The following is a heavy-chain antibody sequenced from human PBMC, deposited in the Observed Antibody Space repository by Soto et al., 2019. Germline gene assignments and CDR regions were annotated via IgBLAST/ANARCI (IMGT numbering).Heavy chain of an antibody. D-gene: IGHD6-19*01. J-gene: IGHJ4*02. CDR1: GFPFGENA. V-gene: IGHV3-23*01. CDR3: AKEDTSSGSLDY. Sequence: GGSLRLSCAASGFPFGENAMSWVRQAPGKGLEWVSGISDSGATTYYADSVRGRFTISRDNSKNTLYLQMKSLRAEDSASYYCAKEDTSSGSLDYWGQGALVTVYS. CDR2: ISDSGATT.